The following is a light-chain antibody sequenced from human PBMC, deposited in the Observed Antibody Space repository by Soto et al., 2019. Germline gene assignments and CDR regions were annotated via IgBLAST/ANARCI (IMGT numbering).Light chain of an antibody. CDR2: DAS. Sequence: IQLTQSPSSLSASVGDRVTITCRASQAISSYLVWFQQKPGKAPKVLIYDASTLQSGVPLRFSGSGSGTDFTLTISSLQPEDFATYYCQELYSYPYTFGHGTKLEIK. CDR3: QELYSYPYT. J-gene: IGKJ2*01. V-gene: IGKV1-9*01. CDR1: QAISSY.